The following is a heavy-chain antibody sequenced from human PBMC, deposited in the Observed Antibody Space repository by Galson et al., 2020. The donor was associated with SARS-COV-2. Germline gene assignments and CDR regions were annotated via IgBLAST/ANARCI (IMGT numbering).Heavy chain of an antibody. CDR1: GFTFNNYG. J-gene: IGHJ2*01. D-gene: IGHD3-16*02. CDR2: HSYEGSIK. V-gene: IGHV3-30*18. Sequence: GASLKISCAASGFTFNNYGMHWVRQAPGQGLEWLALHSYEGSIKVYADSVKGRYTISRDKSKNTVYLQVNGLRPEDTAVYYCAKVIPQFPLVSYWFFDLWGRGTLVTVSS. CDR3: AKVIPQFPLVSYWFFDL.